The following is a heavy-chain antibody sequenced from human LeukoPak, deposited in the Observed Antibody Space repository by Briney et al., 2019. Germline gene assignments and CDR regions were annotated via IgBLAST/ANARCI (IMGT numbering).Heavy chain of an antibody. Sequence: GGSLRLSCAASGFTFSSYWMHWVRQAPGKGLVWVSRINSDGSSTSYADSVKGRFTISRDNAKNTLYLQMNSLRAEDTAVYYCASHWDRVGIAGLHDYYGMDVWGQGTTVTASS. V-gene: IGHV3-74*01. D-gene: IGHD6-13*01. CDR2: INSDGSST. CDR3: ASHWDRVGIAGLHDYYGMDV. CDR1: GFTFSSYW. J-gene: IGHJ6*02.